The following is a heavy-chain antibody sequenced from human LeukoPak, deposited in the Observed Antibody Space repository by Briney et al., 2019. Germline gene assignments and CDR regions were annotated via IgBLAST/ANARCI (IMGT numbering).Heavy chain of an antibody. J-gene: IGHJ4*02. V-gene: IGHV1-46*01. Sequence: ASVKVSCKAFGYTFTSNYMHWVRQAPGQGPEWMGVISPSGGSTTYAQKFQGRVTITRDMSTSTAYMELSSLRSEDTAVYYCAASPKMALTTTYWGQGTLVTVSS. D-gene: IGHD4/OR15-4a*01. CDR1: GYTFTSNY. CDR3: AASPKMALTTTY. CDR2: ISPSGGST.